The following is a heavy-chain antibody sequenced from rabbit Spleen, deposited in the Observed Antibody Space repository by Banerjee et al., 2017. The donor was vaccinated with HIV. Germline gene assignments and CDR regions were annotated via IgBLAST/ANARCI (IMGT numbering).Heavy chain of an antibody. CDR3: TRDDGSGHYIDGYFNL. J-gene: IGHJ4*01. D-gene: IGHD1-1*01. CDR1: GFSFSSGYD. V-gene: IGHV1S45*01. CDR2: IYPGDGKN. Sequence: QEQLVESGGVLVKPGASLTLICTASGFSFSSGYDMSWVRQAPGKGLEWIGFIYPGDGKNYYASWAKGRFSISRTSSTTVTLQVTSLTAADMATYFCTRDDGSGHYIDGYFNLWGPGTLVTVS.